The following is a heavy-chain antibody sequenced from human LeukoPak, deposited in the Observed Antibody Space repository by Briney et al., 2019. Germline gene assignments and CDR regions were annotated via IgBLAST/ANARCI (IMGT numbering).Heavy chain of an antibody. J-gene: IGHJ5*01. CDR1: GFTVSSNY. CDR3: ARNLDS. V-gene: IGHV3-53*01. CDR2: IYIGDTT. Sequence: GGSLRLSCAASGFTVSSNYMIWVRQAPGKGLELVSVIYIGDTTYYADSVKGRFTISRDNSRNTLHLQMNSLRDEDTAVYYCARNLDSWGQGALVTVSS.